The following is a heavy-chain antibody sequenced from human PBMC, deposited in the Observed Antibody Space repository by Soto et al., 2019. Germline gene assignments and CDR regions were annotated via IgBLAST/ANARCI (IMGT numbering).Heavy chain of an antibody. V-gene: IGHV4-59*01. CDR1: GGSISIYY. CDR3: ARMNYYDTSGYPFDY. J-gene: IGHJ4*02. D-gene: IGHD3-22*01. CDR2: IYFRGTT. Sequence: SETLSLTCTVSGGSISIYYWSWLRQPPGKGLEWIGYIYFRGTTNYNPSLKSRVTMSADTSKNQFSLKLNSVTAADTAVYYCARMNYYDTSGYPFDYWGQGMMVTVS.